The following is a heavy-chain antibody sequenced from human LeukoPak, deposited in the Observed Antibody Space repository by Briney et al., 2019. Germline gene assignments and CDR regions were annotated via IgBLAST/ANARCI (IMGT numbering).Heavy chain of an antibody. Sequence: SETLSLTCAVSGGSISSSNWWSWVRQPPGKGLEWIGEIYHSGSTNYNPSFKSRVTISVDKSKNQFSLKLSSVTAADTAVYYCATVLRYFDWSDYWGQGTLVTVSS. CDR1: GGSISSSNW. D-gene: IGHD3-9*01. V-gene: IGHV4-4*02. CDR3: ATVLRYFDWSDY. J-gene: IGHJ4*02. CDR2: IYHSGST.